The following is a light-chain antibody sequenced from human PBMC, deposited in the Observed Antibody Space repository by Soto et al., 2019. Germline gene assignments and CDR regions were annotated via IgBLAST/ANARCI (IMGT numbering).Light chain of an antibody. CDR1: QDISNY. V-gene: IGKV1-33*01. Sequence: DIQMTQSPSSLSASVGDRVTITCQASQDISNYLNWYQQKPGKAPKLLIYDASNLETGVPSRFSGSVSGTDFTFTISSLQPEDIATYYCQHYYNLPLTFRGGTKVEIK. CDR2: DAS. CDR3: QHYYNLPLT. J-gene: IGKJ4*01.